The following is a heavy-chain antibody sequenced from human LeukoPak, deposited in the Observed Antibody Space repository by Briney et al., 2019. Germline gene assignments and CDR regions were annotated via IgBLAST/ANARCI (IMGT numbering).Heavy chain of an antibody. V-gene: IGHV4-39*07. Sequence: KPSETLSLTCTVSGGSISSVNYYWGWIRRLPGKGLEWIGSIYNSGSTYYNPSFKSRVIVSLDTSKNQFSLKLSSVTAADTAVYYCARVTLDYDFWSGYHHFDYWGQGTLVTVSS. D-gene: IGHD3-3*01. CDR3: ARVTLDYDFWSGYHHFDY. CDR2: IYNSGST. CDR1: GGSISSVNYY. J-gene: IGHJ4*02.